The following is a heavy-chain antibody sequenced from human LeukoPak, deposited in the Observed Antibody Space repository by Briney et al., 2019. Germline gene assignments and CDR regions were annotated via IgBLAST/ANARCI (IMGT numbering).Heavy chain of an antibody. CDR3: ARVPSGYDYAGYEYYFDY. Sequence: SETLSLTCTVSGGSISSSSYFWGWIRQPPGKGLEWIGSIYYSGSTHYNPSLESRVTISVDTSKNQFPLKLSSVTAADTAMYYCARVPSGYDYAGYEYYFDYWGQGTLVTVSS. D-gene: IGHD5-12*01. J-gene: IGHJ4*02. CDR2: IYYSGST. V-gene: IGHV4-39*01. CDR1: GGSISSSSYF.